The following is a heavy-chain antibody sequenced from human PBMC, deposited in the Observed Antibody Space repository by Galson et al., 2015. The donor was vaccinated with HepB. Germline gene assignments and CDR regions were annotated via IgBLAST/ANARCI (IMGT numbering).Heavy chain of an antibody. J-gene: IGHJ4*02. CDR3: ASFEYSSSSPGIEPRGMSY. V-gene: IGHV4-39*01. D-gene: IGHD6-6*01. CDR2: IYYSGST. Sequence: SETLSLTCTVSGGSISSSSYYWGWIRQPPGKGLEWIGSIYYSGSTYYNPSLKSRVTISVDTSKNQFSLKLSSVTAADTAVYYCASFEYSSSSPGIEPRGMSYWGQGTLVTVSS. CDR1: GGSISSSSYY.